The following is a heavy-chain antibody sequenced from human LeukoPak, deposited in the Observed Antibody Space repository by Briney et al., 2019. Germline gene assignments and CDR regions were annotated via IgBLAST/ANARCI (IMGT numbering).Heavy chain of an antibody. D-gene: IGHD3-10*01. CDR3: ARGGVTMVHYYYYGMDV. Sequence: SETLSLICTVSGYSISSGSYWGWIRQPPGKGLEWIGSIYHSGSTYYNPSLKSRVTISVDTSKNQFSLKLSSVTAADTAVYYCARGGVTMVHYYYYGMDVWGQGTTVTVSS. V-gene: IGHV4-38-2*02. CDR1: GYSISSGSY. J-gene: IGHJ6*02. CDR2: IYHSGST.